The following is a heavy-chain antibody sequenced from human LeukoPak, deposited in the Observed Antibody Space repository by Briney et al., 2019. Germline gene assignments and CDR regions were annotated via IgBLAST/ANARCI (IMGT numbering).Heavy chain of an antibody. J-gene: IGHJ4*02. V-gene: IGHV4-4*07. CDR2: IYTIGGT. D-gene: IGHD6-19*01. CDR1: GGSISSYY. Sequence: SETLPLTCTVSGGSISSYYWSWIRQPAGKGLEWIGRIYTIGGTNYNPSLKSRVTMSVDTSKNQFSLKLSSVTAADTAVYYCARGGSGWYGNYFDYWGQGTLVTVSS. CDR3: ARGGSGWYGNYFDY.